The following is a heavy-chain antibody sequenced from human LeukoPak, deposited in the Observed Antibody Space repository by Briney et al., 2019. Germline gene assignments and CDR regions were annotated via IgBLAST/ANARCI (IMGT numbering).Heavy chain of an antibody. CDR3: GRIAINANNGMDV. V-gene: IGHV3-23*01. CDR2: ISGSGGST. Sequence: GGSLRLSCAASGFTFSSYAMSWVRQAPGKGLEWVSAISGSGGSTYYADSVKGRFTISRDNSKNTLYLQMDSLRTEDTAVYYCGRIAINANNGMDVWGQGTTVTVSS. J-gene: IGHJ6*02. CDR1: GFTFSSYA. D-gene: IGHD1/OR15-1a*01.